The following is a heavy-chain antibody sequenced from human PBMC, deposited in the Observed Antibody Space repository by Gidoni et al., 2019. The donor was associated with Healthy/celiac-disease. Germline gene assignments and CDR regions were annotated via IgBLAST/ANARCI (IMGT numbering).Heavy chain of an antibody. J-gene: IGHJ3*02. Sequence: QLQLQESCPGLVRPSETLSLTCTVSGGSISSSSYYRGWIRQPPGKGLEWIGSIYYSGSTYYNPSLKSRVTISVDTSKNQFSLKLSSVTAADTAVYYCARALNLWELLRGGAFDIWGQGTMVTVSS. CDR3: ARALNLWELLRGGAFDI. CDR2: IYYSGST. D-gene: IGHD1-26*01. CDR1: GGSISSSSYY. V-gene: IGHV4-39*01.